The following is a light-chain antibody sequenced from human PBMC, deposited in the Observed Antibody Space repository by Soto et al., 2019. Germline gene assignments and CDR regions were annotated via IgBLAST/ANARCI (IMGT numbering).Light chain of an antibody. CDR1: SSDVGNSNR. V-gene: IGLV2-23*01. CDR3: SSYAGSGTWV. Sequence: QSVLTQPASVSGSPGQSITISCTGTSSDVGNSNRVSWYQHHPGTDPKVMIYEDIKRPSGVSIRFSGSKSGNTASLTISGLQAEDEADYYCSSYAGSGTWVFGGGTKVTVL. CDR2: EDI. J-gene: IGLJ3*02.